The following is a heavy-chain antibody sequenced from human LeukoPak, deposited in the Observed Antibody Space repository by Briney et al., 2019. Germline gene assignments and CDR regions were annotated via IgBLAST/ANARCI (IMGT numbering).Heavy chain of an antibody. CDR2: ISGSSKSI. CDR1: GFTFSSYA. D-gene: IGHD2-21*02. Sequence: PGGSLRLSCAASGFTFSSYAMNWVRQAPGKGLEWVSYISGSSKSIYYADSVKGRFTIFRDNAKNSLYLQMNSLRDEDTAVYYCARDRSGGDCNSHWYFDLWGRGTLVTVSS. J-gene: IGHJ2*01. V-gene: IGHV3-48*02. CDR3: ARDRSGGDCNSHWYFDL.